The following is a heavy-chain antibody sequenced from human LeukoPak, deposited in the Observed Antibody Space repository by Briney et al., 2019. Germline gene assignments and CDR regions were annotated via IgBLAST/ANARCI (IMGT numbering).Heavy chain of an antibody. D-gene: IGHD3-22*01. CDR1: GYTFTSYG. CDR3: ARGSYDSSDYEYFQH. Sequence: RASVKVSCKASGYTFTSYGISWVRQAPGQGLEWMGWISAYNGNTNYAQKLQGRVTMTTDTSTSTAYMELRSLRSDDTAVYYCARGSYDSSDYEYFQHWGQGTLVTVSS. V-gene: IGHV1-18*01. J-gene: IGHJ1*01. CDR2: ISAYNGNT.